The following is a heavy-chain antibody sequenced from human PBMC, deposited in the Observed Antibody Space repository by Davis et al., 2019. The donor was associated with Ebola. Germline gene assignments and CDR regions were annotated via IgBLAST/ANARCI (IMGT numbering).Heavy chain of an antibody. D-gene: IGHD6-13*01. Sequence: GGSLRLSCAASGFTFSGSAMHWVRQAPGKGLEWVSAISGSGGSTYYADSVKGRFTISRDNSKNTLYLQMNSLRAEDTAVYYCAKAGSNVDYWGQGTLVTVSS. J-gene: IGHJ4*02. CDR1: GFTFSGSA. CDR2: ISGSGGST. V-gene: IGHV3-23*01. CDR3: AKAGSNVDY.